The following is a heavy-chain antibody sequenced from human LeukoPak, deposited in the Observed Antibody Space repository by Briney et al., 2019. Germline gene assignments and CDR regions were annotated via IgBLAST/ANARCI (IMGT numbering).Heavy chain of an antibody. CDR2: IYYSGST. V-gene: IGHV4-39*01. Sequence: SETLSLTCTVSGGSISSYYWSWIRQPPGKGLEWIGSIYYSGSTYYNPSLKSRVTISVDTSKNQFSLKLSSVTAADTAVYYCARQSRGIAAAGISDYWGQGTLVTVSS. CDR1: GGSISSYY. J-gene: IGHJ4*02. CDR3: ARQSRGIAAAGISDY. D-gene: IGHD6-13*01.